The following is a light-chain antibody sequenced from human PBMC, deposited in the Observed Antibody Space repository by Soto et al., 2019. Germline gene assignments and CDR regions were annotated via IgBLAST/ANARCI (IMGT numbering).Light chain of an antibody. CDR3: QQYGSLPSWT. Sequence: EIVLTQSPGTLSLSPGERATLSCRASQSVSSSYLAWYQQKPGQAPRLLIYGASSRATGIPDRFSGSGSGTDFTLTISRLEPEDFAVYYCQQYGSLPSWTVGQGTKVDSK. CDR2: GAS. CDR1: QSVSSSY. V-gene: IGKV3-20*01. J-gene: IGKJ1*01.